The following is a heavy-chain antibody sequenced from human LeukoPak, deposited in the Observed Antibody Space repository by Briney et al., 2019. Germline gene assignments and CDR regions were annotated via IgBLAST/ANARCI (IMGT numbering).Heavy chain of an antibody. CDR1: GFTFSSYA. J-gene: IGHJ4*02. V-gene: IGHV3-33*08. CDR2: IWYDGSNK. Sequence: GGSLRLSCAASGFTFSSYAMSWVRQAPGKGLEWVAVIWYDGSNKYYADSVKGRFTISRDNSKNTLYLQMNSLRAEDTAVYYCARGESYSPFDYWGQGTLVTVSS. D-gene: IGHD1-26*01. CDR3: ARGESYSPFDY.